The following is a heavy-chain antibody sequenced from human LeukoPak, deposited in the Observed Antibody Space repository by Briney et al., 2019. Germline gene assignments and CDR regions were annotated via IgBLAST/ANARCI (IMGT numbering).Heavy chain of an antibody. V-gene: IGHV4-59*01. J-gene: IGHJ3*02. CDR3: AKTGAVAGYSDAFDI. CDR1: GGSISTYY. D-gene: IGHD6-19*01. CDR2: IYYSGST. Sequence: SETLSLTCTVSGGSISTYYWSWIRQPPGKGLEWIGYIYYSGSTNYNPSLKSRVTISVDTSKNQFSLKLSSVTAADTAVYYCAKTGAVAGYSDAFDIWGQGTMVTVSS.